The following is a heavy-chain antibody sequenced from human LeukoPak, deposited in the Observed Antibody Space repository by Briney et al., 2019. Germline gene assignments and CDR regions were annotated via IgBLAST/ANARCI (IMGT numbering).Heavy chain of an antibody. J-gene: IGHJ4*02. CDR1: GYTFTSYG. V-gene: IGHV1-18*01. CDR2: ISAYNGNT. CDR3: ARPDYYGYSEDY. Sequence: ASVKVSCKASGYTFTSYGISWVRQAPGQGLEWLGWISAYNGNTNYAQKLQGRVTMTTDTSTSTAYMELRSLRSDDTAVYCCARPDYYGYSEDYWGQGTLVTVSS. D-gene: IGHD3-10*01.